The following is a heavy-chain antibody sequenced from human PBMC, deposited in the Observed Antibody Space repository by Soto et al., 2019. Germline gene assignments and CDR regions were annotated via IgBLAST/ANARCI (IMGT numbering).Heavy chain of an antibody. J-gene: IGHJ6*02. D-gene: IGHD3-10*01. CDR1: GFTFSGSA. V-gene: IGHV3-73*02. CDR3: TTSGFGMDV. Sequence: EVQLGESGGGLVQPGGSLKLSCAASGFTFSGSAMHWVRQASGKGLEWVGRIRSKANSYATAYAASVKGRFTISRDDSKNTAYLQMNSLKTEDTAVYYCTTSGFGMDVWGQGTTVTVSS. CDR2: IRSKANSYAT.